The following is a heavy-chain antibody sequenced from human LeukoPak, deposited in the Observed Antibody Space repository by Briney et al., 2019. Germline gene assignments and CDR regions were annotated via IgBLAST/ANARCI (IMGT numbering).Heavy chain of an antibody. J-gene: IGHJ5*02. Sequence: GASVNVSCKASGYTFTGYYMHWVRQAPGQGLEWMGWINPNSGGTNYAQKFQGRVTMTRDTPISTAYMELSRLRSDDTAVYYCARDYYYGSGSYSNWFDPWGQGTLVTVSS. D-gene: IGHD3-10*01. V-gene: IGHV1-2*02. CDR1: GYTFTGYY. CDR2: INPNSGGT. CDR3: ARDYYYGSGSYSNWFDP.